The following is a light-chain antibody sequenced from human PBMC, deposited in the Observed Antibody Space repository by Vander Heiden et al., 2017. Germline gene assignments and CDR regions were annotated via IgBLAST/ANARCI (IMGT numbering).Light chain of an antibody. V-gene: IGKV3-15*01. CDR2: GAS. CDR3: QQYDSWPLT. J-gene: IGKJ4*01. Sequence: EIVMTQSPATLSVSPGERATRSCRDSQSVSSDLAWYQQKPGQAPRLLIYGASTRATGIPARFSGSGSGTEFTLTISRLQSEDFAVYYCQQYDSWPLTFGGGTKVEIK. CDR1: QSVSSD.